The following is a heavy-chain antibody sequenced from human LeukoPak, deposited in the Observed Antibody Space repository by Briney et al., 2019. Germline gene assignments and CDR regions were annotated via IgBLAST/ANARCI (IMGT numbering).Heavy chain of an antibody. V-gene: IGHV3-30*02. CDR1: GFTFSSYG. J-gene: IGHJ4*02. D-gene: IGHD5-18*01. Sequence: GGSLRLSCAASGFTFSSYGMHWVRQAPGKGLEWVAFIRYDGSNKYYADSVKGRFTISRDNSKNTLYLQMNSLRAEDTAVYYCARDVLDVDTAMVTPLEFDYWGQGTLVTVSS. CDR2: IRYDGSNK. CDR3: ARDVLDVDTAMVTPLEFDY.